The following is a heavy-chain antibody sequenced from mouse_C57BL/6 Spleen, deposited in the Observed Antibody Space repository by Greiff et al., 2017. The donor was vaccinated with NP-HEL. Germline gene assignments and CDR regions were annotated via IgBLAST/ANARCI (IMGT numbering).Heavy chain of an antibody. CDR3: ARPPSITTVRYWYFDV. Sequence: EVQLQQSGPELVKPGASVKISCKASGYTFTDYYMNWVKQSHGKSLEWIGDINPNNGGTSYNQKFKGKATLTVDKSSSTAYMELRSLTSEDSAVYYCARPPSITTVRYWYFDVWGTGTTVTVSS. V-gene: IGHV1-26*01. CDR2: INPNNGGT. J-gene: IGHJ1*03. D-gene: IGHD1-1*01. CDR1: GYTFTDYY.